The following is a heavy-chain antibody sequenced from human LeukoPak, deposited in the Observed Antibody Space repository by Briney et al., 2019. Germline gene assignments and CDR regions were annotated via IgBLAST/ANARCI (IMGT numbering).Heavy chain of an antibody. J-gene: IGHJ6*03. CDR1: GGSISSYY. CDR3: AREKNEGYMDV. CDR2: IYYSGST. Sequence: SETLSLTCTVSGGSISSYYWSWIRQPPGKGLEWIGYIYYSGSTNYNPSLKSRVTISVDTSKIQFSLKLSSVTAADTAVYYCAREKNEGYMDVWGKGTTVTVSS. D-gene: IGHD1-1*01. V-gene: IGHV4-59*01.